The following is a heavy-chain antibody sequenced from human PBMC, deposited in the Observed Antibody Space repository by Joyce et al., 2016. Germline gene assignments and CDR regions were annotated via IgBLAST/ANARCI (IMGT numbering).Heavy chain of an antibody. CDR1: GYSFTSYW. CDR3: ARSAVRGTLSPFFDY. CDR2: INPEDSDN. V-gene: IGHV5-51*01. D-gene: IGHD3-16*01. J-gene: IGHJ4*02. Sequence: EVQLVQSGGEVKKPGESLKIPCKGVGYSFTSYWLGWGRQMPGKGLELMGIINPEDSDNRYSPSFQGQVTRSVDRSIKTAHLRWGSLRASDTAIYYCARSAVRGTLSPFFDYWGQGSLVTVSS.